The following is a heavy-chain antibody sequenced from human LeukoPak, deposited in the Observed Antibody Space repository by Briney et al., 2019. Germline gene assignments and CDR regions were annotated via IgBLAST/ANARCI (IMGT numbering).Heavy chain of an antibody. CDR1: GGSISSYY. CDR3: GRGLSSGWYVVLDY. CDR2: IYTSGST. D-gene: IGHD6-19*01. J-gene: IGHJ4*02. Sequence: PSETLSLTCTVAGGSISSYYWSWIRQPAGKGLEWIGRIYTSGSTNYNPSLKSRVTMSVDTSKNQFSLKLSSVTAADTAVYYCGRGLSSGWYVVLDYWGQGTLVTVSS. V-gene: IGHV4-4*07.